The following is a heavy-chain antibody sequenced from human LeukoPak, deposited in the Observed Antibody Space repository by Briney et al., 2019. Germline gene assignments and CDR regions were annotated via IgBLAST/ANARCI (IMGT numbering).Heavy chain of an antibody. CDR1: GFTFSGSG. D-gene: IGHD3-22*01. V-gene: IGHV3-73*01. CDR2: IRSKTNNYAT. J-gene: IGHJ4*02. CDR3: TLTYYYDSSDYHPYDY. Sequence: PGGSLRLSCAASGFTFSGSGMHWVRQASGKGLEWIGRIRSKTNNYATAYGASVKGRFTISRDDSKNTAYLQMNSLKTEDTAVYYCTLTYYYDSSDYHPYDYWGQGTLVTVSS.